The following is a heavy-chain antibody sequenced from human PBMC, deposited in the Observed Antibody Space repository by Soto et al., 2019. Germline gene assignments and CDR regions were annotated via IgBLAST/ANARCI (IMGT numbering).Heavy chain of an antibody. CDR1: GFTFDEYG. J-gene: IGHJ6*02. CDR3: AKGIRRNWNEMDV. V-gene: IGHV3-9*01. Sequence: GGSLRLFCEASGFTFDEYGMYWVRQAPGKGLEWVSGISWNSNTIAYVDSVEGRFTISRDNAKNSLYLQMNSLRTEDTALYYCAKGIRRNWNEMDVWGQGPTVPVSS. CDR2: ISWNSNTI. D-gene: IGHD1-1*01.